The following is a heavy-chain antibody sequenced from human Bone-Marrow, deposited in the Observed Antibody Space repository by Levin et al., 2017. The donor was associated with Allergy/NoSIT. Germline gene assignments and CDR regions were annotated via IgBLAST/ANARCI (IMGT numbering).Heavy chain of an antibody. CDR2: ISYDGSNK. CDR1: GFTFSSYA. J-gene: IGHJ4*02. V-gene: IGHV3-30-3*01. CDR3: ARDRYFDWLFSYYFDY. Sequence: GESLKISCAASGFTFSSYAMHWVRQAPGKGLEWVAVISYDGSNKYYADSVKGRFTISRDNSKNTLYLQMNSLRAEDTAVYYCARDRYFDWLFSYYFDYWGQGTLVTVSS. D-gene: IGHD3-9*01.